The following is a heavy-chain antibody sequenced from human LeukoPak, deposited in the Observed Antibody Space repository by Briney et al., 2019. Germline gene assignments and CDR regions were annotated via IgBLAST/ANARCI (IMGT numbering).Heavy chain of an antibody. D-gene: IGHD2-2*01. Sequence: PGGSLRLSCAASGFTFSSYSMNWVRQAPGKGLEWVSYISSSSSTIYYADSVKGRFTISRDNAKNSLYLQMNSLRAEDTAVYYCARNNRLTPVYCSSTSCYPEVDYYMDVWGKGTTVTVSS. CDR3: ARNNRLTPVYCSSTSCYPEVDYYMDV. J-gene: IGHJ6*03. CDR2: ISSSSSTI. V-gene: IGHV3-48*01. CDR1: GFTFSSYS.